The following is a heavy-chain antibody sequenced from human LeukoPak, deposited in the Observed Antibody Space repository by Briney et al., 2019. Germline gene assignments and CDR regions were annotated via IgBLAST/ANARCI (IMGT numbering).Heavy chain of an antibody. Sequence: GGSLRLSCAASGFTFSSYAMSWVRQAPGKGLEWVSVISGSGDSTYYADSVKGRFTISRDNSKNTLYLQMNSLRAEDTAVYYCAKDDFYGSGSYYKHWGQGTLVTVSS. CDR1: GFTFSSYA. CDR3: AKDDFYGSGSYYKH. D-gene: IGHD3-10*01. CDR2: ISGSGDST. V-gene: IGHV3-23*01. J-gene: IGHJ1*01.